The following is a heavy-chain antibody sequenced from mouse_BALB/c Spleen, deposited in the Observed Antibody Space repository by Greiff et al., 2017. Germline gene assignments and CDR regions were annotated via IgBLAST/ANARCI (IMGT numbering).Heavy chain of an antibody. Sequence: EVQLVESGGGLVKPGGSLKLSCAASGFTFSSYTMSWVRQTPEKRLEWVATISSGGSYTYYPDSVKGRFTISRDNAKNTLYLQMSSLKSEDTAMYYCTRDGNYGWFAYWGQGTLVTVSA. CDR1: GFTFSSYT. J-gene: IGHJ3*01. CDR3: TRDGNYGWFAY. CDR2: ISSGGSYT. D-gene: IGHD2-1*01. V-gene: IGHV5-6-4*01.